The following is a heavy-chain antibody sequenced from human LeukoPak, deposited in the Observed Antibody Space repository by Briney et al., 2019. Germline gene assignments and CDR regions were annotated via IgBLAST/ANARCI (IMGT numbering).Heavy chain of an antibody. J-gene: IGHJ3*02. CDR1: GFTFSSYG. Sequence: GRSLRLSCAASGFTFSSYGMHWVRQAPGKGLEWVAVISYDGSNKYYADSVKGRFTISRDSSKNTLYLQMNSLRAEDTAVYYCAKDLSTVTPYAFDIWGQGTMVTVSS. V-gene: IGHV3-30*18. CDR2: ISYDGSNK. CDR3: AKDLSTVTPYAFDI. D-gene: IGHD4-17*01.